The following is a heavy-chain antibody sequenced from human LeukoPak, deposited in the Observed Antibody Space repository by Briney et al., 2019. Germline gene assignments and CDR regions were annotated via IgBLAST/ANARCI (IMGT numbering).Heavy chain of an antibody. D-gene: IGHD3-10*01. J-gene: IGHJ4*02. Sequence: GGSLRLSXAASGFSVSSNYMSWVRQAPGKGLEWVSVIYSGGRTDYADSVKGRFTISRDNPKNTLYLQMNSLRAEDTAVYYCARDGRDSGSYYSDYWGQGTLVTVSS. CDR2: IYSGGRT. V-gene: IGHV3-53*01. CDR3: ARDGRDSGSYYSDY. CDR1: GFSVSSNY.